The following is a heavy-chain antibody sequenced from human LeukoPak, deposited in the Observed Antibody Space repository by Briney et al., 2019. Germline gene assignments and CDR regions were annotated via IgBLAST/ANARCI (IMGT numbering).Heavy chain of an antibody. D-gene: IGHD3-9*01. CDR2: IYGHDGGT. J-gene: IGHJ4*02. V-gene: IGHV1-2*02. Sequence: ASVKVSCKASGYTFTRHYLHWVRQAPGQGLEWMGWIYGHDGGTNFAQKFQDRVTMTRDTSITTAYMELTSLTPDDTAVYYCVRDFDWGPDYWGQGTLVTVSS. CDR1: GYTFTRHY. CDR3: VRDFDWGPDY.